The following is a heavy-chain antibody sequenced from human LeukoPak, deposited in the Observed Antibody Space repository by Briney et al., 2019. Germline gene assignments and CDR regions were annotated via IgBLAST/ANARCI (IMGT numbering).Heavy chain of an antibody. CDR3: ARSYNIGRFDY. V-gene: IGHV1-18*01. CDR2: ISTYNGNT. D-gene: IGHD3-10*01. CDR1: GYTFTTYG. Sequence: ASVKVSCKASGYTFTTYGVTWVRQAPGQGLEWMGWISTYNGNTNYAQKLQGRVTMTTDTSTSTAYMELRSLRSDDTAVYYCARSYNIGRFDYWGQGTLVTVSS. J-gene: IGHJ4*02.